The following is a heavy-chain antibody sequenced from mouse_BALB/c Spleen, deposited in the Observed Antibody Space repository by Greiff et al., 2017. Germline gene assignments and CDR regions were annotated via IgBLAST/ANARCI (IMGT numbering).Heavy chain of an antibody. J-gene: IGHJ1*01. Sequence: EVQLQESGGGLVQPGGSLKLSCAASGFTFSSYGMSWVRQTPDERLELVATINSNGGSTYYPDSVKGRFTISRDNAKNTLYLQMSSLKSEDTAMYYCARDGYWYFDVWGAGTTVTVSS. D-gene: IGHD2-2*01. V-gene: IGHV5-6-3*01. CDR1: GFTFSSYG. CDR2: INSNGGST. CDR3: ARDGYWYFDV.